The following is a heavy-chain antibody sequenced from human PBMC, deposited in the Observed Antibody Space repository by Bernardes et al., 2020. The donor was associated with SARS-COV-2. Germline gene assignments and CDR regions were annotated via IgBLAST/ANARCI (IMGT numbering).Heavy chain of an antibody. CDR2: IYYSGST. CDR3: ARVSVVRGVTNWFDP. Sequence: SETLSLTCTVSGGSISSYYWSWIRQPPGKGLEWIGYIYYSGSTNYNPSLKSRVTISVDTSKNQFSLKLSSVTAADTAVYYCARVSVVRGVTNWFDPWGQGTLVTVSS. V-gene: IGHV4-59*01. D-gene: IGHD3-10*01. CDR1: GGSISSYY. J-gene: IGHJ5*02.